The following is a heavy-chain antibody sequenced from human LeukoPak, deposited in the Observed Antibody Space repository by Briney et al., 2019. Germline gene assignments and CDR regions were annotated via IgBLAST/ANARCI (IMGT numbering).Heavy chain of an antibody. D-gene: IGHD3-9*01. V-gene: IGHV4-30-4*01. CDR3: ARVGGWGILTGYYLGGYYFDY. J-gene: IGHJ4*02. CDR2: IYYSGST. Sequence: SETLSLTCTVSGGSISSGDHYWSWIRQPPGKGLEWIGYIYYSGSTYYNPSLKSRVTISVDTSKNQFSLKLSSVTAADTAVYYCARVGGWGILTGYYLGGYYFDYWGQGTLVTVSS. CDR1: GGSISSGDHY.